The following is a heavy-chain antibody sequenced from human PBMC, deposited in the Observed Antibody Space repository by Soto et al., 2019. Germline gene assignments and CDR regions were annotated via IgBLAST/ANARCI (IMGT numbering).Heavy chain of an antibody. CDR1: GYTFTSYA. J-gene: IGHJ4*02. D-gene: IGHD2-21*02. Sequence: QVQLVQSGAEEKKPGASVKVSCKASGYTFTSYAMHWVRQAPGQRLEWMGWINAGNGNTKYSQKFQGRVTITRNAPETTAYRELSSLRPEDTAVYHCARSIVVVTALDYWGQGTLVTVSS. CDR2: INAGNGNT. V-gene: IGHV1-3*05. CDR3: ARSIVVVTALDY.